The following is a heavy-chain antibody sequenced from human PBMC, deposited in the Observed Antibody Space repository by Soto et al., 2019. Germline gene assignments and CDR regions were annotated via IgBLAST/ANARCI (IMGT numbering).Heavy chain of an antibody. CDR3: ARGHGSSWYHSNNWFDP. V-gene: IGHV4-39*01. CDR1: GGSISSSSYY. J-gene: IGHJ5*02. Sequence: ASETLSLTCTVSGGSISSSSYYWGWIRQPPGKGLEWIGSIYYSGSTYYNPSLKSRVTISVDTSKNQFSLKLSSVTAADTAVYYCARGHGSSWYHSNNWFDPWGQGTLVTVSS. D-gene: IGHD6-13*01. CDR2: IYYSGST.